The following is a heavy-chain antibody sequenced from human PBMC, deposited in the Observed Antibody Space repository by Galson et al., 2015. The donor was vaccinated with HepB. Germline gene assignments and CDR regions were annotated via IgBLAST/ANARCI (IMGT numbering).Heavy chain of an antibody. CDR3: AREKTGDYYYYGMDV. Sequence: LSLTCTVSGGSISSGGYYWSWIRQHPGKGLEWIGYIYYSGSTYYNPSLKSRVTISVDTSKNQFSLKLSSVTAADTAVYYCAREKTGDYYYYGMDVWGQGTTVTVSS. CDR1: GGSISSGGYY. J-gene: IGHJ6*02. V-gene: IGHV4-31*03. D-gene: IGHD7-27*01. CDR2: IYYSGST.